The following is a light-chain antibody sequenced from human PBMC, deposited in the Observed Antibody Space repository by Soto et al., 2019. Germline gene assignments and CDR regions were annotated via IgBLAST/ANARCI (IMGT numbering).Light chain of an antibody. CDR3: RSNTSSSTRV. J-gene: IGLJ2*01. Sequence: QSALTQPASVSGSPGQSITISCTGTSSDVGGYNYVSWYQQHPGKAPKLMIYDVSNRPSGVSNRFSGSKSGNTAPLTISGLQAEDGAYYYCRSNTSSSTRVFGGGTQLTVL. V-gene: IGLV2-14*01. CDR2: DVS. CDR1: SSDVGGYNY.